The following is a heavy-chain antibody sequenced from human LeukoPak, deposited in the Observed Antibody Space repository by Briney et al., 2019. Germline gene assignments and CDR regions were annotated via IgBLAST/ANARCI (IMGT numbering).Heavy chain of an antibody. CDR2: IYPGDPDT. CDR1: GCAFTSFW. V-gene: IGHV5-51*01. D-gene: IGHD3-16*01. CDR3: VRGWWSFDY. J-gene: IGHJ4*02. Sequence: AASLQISSKGSGCAFTSFWIGWVRQMPGKPLEWMASIYPGDPDTTYSPSFQGQVTISADKSSSTAYLRLSSLKASDTAIYYCVRGWWSFDYWGQGSLVTGSS.